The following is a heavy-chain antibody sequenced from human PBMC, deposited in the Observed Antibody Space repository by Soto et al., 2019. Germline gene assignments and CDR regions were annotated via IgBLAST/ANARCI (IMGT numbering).Heavy chain of an antibody. CDR3: ANSVWGSYRYTSYYFDY. V-gene: IGHV3-23*01. Sequence: EVQLLESGGGLVQPGGSLRLSCAASGFTFSSYAMSRVRQAPGKGLEWVSAISGSGGSTYYADSVKGRFTISRDNSKNTLYLQMNSLRAEDTAVYYCANSVWGSYRYTSYYFDYWGQGTLVTVSS. J-gene: IGHJ4*02. CDR2: ISGSGGST. CDR1: GFTFSSYA. D-gene: IGHD3-16*02.